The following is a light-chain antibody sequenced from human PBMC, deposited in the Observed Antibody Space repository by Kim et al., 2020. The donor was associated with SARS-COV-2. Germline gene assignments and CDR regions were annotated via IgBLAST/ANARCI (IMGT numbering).Light chain of an antibody. CDR3: QVWDSSSDHRVV. V-gene: IGLV3-21*04. CDR1: SIGSRS. Sequence: PGKTAKISCGGNSIGSRSVHRYQQKSGQAPVLVIYYDSDRPSGIPERFSGSNSGNTATLTISRVDAGDEADYYCQVWDSSSDHRVVFGGGTQLTVL. J-gene: IGLJ2*01. CDR2: YDS.